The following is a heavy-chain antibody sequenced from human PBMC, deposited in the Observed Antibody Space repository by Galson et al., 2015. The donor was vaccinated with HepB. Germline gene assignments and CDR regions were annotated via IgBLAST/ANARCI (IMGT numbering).Heavy chain of an antibody. V-gene: IGHV1-2*02. CDR1: GYNFIDYY. CDR3: ASGSGYSYGFIDY. Sequence: SVKVSCKAFGYNFIDYYIHWARQAPGQGLEWIGWINPNSGGTNYAQKFQGRVTMTRDTSISTAYMELHSLRSDDTAVYYCASGSGYSYGFIDYWGQGTLVTVSS. CDR2: INPNSGGT. D-gene: IGHD5-18*01. J-gene: IGHJ4*02.